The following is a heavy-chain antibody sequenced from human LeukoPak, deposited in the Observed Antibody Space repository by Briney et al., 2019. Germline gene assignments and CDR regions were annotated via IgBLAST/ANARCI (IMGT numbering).Heavy chain of an antibody. J-gene: IGHJ4*02. D-gene: IGHD2-15*01. CDR1: GFTFTSYA. V-gene: IGHV3-23*01. CDR2: NSGSGGTS. CDR3: ARDWVAGRPFDY. Sequence: GGSLRLSCVASGFTFTSYAMSWVRQAPGKGLEWVSVNSGSGGTSYYADSVKGRFTISRDNSKNTLYLQMNSLRGEDTAVYHCARDWVAGRPFDYWGQGTLVTVSS.